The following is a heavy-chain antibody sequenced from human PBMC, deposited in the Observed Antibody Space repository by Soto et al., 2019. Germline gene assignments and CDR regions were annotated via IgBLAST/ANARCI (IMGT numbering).Heavy chain of an antibody. CDR3: ATDTGDIEVLPATT. J-gene: IGHJ4*02. V-gene: IGHV3-21*04. Sequence: WGSLRLSCAASGLNFEKCSMNWVRQPPGKGPEWLASISPSSTYIRYADSVKGRFTISRDNARNSLSLQMMNLRAHYTAIYYYATDTGDIEVLPATTWGQGALDTISS. CDR1: GLNFEKCS. CDR2: ISPSSTYI. D-gene: IGHD2-15*01.